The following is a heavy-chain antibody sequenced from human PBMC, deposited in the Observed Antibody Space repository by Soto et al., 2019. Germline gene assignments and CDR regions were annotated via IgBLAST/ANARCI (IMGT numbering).Heavy chain of an antibody. CDR3: SRDPYYYDSYGFSLDC. CDR2: ISYDGSNK. D-gene: IGHD3-22*01. J-gene: IGHJ4*02. CDR1: GFTFSSYA. Sequence: PGESLRLSCAASGFTFSSYAMHWVRQAQGKGLEWVAVISYDGSNKYYADSVKGRFTISRDNSKNTLYLQMNSLRTEATAVYYCSRDPYYYDSYGFSLDCCVPVSLATV. V-gene: IGHV3-30-3*01.